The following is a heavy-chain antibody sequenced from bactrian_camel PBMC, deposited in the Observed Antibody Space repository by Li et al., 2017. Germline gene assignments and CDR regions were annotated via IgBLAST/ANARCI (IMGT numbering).Heavy chain of an antibody. CDR2: IYSDDGTT. CDR3: AASLWVLGGKWDRPDEYGS. Sequence: HVQLVESGGGLVQPGGSLKLSCQASERMFRGCGKAWYRQAPGKEREWVAGIYSDDGTTYYADSVKDRFTITQDIAKRTVYLQMNSLEPEDTAMYYCAASLWVLGGKWDRPDEYGSWGQETQVTVS. D-gene: IGHD3*01. V-gene: IGHV3S54*01. CDR1: ERMFRGCG. J-gene: IGHJ4*01.